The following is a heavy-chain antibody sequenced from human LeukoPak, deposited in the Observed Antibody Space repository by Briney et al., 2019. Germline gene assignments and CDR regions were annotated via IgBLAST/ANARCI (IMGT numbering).Heavy chain of an antibody. D-gene: IGHD3-10*01. CDR3: ARGLGYYGSGSHR. V-gene: IGHV4-34*01. CDR2: INHSGST. J-gene: IGHJ5*02. CDR1: GGSFSGYY. Sequence: SETLSLTCAVYGGSFSGYYWSWIRQPPGKGLEWIGEINHSGSTNYNPSLKSRVTISVDTSKNQFSLKLSSVTAADTAVYYCARGLGYYGSGSHRWGRGTLVTVSS.